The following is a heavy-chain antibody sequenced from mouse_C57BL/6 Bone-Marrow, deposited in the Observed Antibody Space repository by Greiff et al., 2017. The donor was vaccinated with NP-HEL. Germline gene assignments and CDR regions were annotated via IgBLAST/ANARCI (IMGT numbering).Heavy chain of an antibody. CDR1: GYTFTSYW. Sequence: QVQLQQPGAELVMPGASVKLSCKASGYTFTSYWMHWVKQRPGQGLEWIGEIDPSDSYTNYNQKFKGKSTLTVDKSSSTAYMQLSSLTSADSAVYYCARDDTTVDFDYWGQGTTLTVSS. CDR2: IDPSDSYT. CDR3: ARDDTTVDFDY. J-gene: IGHJ2*01. V-gene: IGHV1-69*01. D-gene: IGHD1-1*01.